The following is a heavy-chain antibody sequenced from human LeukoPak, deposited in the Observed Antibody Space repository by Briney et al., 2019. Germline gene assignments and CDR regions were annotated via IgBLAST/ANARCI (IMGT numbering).Heavy chain of an antibody. D-gene: IGHD3-22*01. J-gene: IGHJ3*02. CDR1: GYTFTSYG. V-gene: IGHV1-18*01. CDR3: ARDLPYYYDSSGYSGSDAFDI. Sequence: EASMKVSCKASGYTFTSYGISWVRQAPGQGLEWMGWISAYNGNTNYAQKLQGRVTMTTDTSTSTAYMELRSLRSDDTAVYYCARDLPYYYDSSGYSGSDAFDIWGQGTMVTVSS. CDR2: ISAYNGNT.